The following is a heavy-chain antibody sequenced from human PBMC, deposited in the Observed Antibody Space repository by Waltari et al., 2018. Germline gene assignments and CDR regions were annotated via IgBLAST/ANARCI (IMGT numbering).Heavy chain of an antibody. CDR3: ARLRRIIAAAATGGMDV. CDR1: GGTFSSYA. CDR2: IRPIFGTA. V-gene: IGHV1-69*01. Sequence: QVQLVQSGAEVKKPGSSVKVSCKASGGTFSSYAISWVRQAPGQGLEWMGGIRPIFGTANYAQKFQGRFTITADESTSTAYMELSSLRSEDTAGDYCARLRRIIAAAATGGMDVWGQGTTVTVSS. J-gene: IGHJ6*02. D-gene: IGHD6-13*01.